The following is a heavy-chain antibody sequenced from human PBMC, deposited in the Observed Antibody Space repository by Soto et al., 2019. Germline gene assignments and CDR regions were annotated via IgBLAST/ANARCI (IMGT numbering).Heavy chain of an antibody. CDR1: EYTFSDAW. CDR3: TADHWS. J-gene: IGHJ4*02. V-gene: IGHV3-15*01. D-gene: IGHD3-3*01. Sequence: SLRLSCVVFEYTFSDAWMSWFRQAPGKGLEWVARIKRKIGGETTDYAAPVEGRFTIARDGSKNTLYLQMSSLKIEDTAVYFCTADHWSWGQGTLVTVSS. CDR2: IKRKIGGETT.